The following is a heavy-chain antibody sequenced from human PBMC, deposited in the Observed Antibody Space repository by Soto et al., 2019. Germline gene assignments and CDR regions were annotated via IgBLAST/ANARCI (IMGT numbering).Heavy chain of an antibody. Sequence: SETLSLTCTVSGGSISSGGYYWSWIRQHPGKGLEWIGYIYYSGSTYYNPSLKSRVTISVDTSKNQFSLKLSSVTAADTAVYYCARFGNPRITMVRGVIVPGFDYWGQGTLVTVSS. J-gene: IGHJ4*02. CDR1: GGSISSGGYY. V-gene: IGHV4-31*03. CDR3: ARFGNPRITMVRGVIVPGFDY. D-gene: IGHD3-10*01. CDR2: IYYSGST.